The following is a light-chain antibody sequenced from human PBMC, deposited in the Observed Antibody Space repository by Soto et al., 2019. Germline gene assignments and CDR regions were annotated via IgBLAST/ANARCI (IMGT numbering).Light chain of an antibody. CDR1: SSDVGGYNY. CDR2: EVS. Sequence: QSALTQPASVSGSPGQSITISCTGTSSDVGGYNYVSWYQQHPGKAPKLMIYEVSNRPSGVSHRFSVSKSGNTASLTISGLQAEDEADYYSSSYTSSSTSHVFGTGTKLTVL. V-gene: IGLV2-14*01. J-gene: IGLJ1*01. CDR3: SSYTSSSTSHV.